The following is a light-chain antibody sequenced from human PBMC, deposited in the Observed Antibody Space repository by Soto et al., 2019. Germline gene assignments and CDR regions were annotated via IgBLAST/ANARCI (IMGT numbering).Light chain of an antibody. CDR3: CSYAGSPRDV. V-gene: IGLV2-11*01. CDR1: SSDVGGYNY. CDR2: DVS. J-gene: IGLJ1*01. Sequence: QYALTQPRSVSGSPGQSVTISCTGTSSDVGGYNYVSWYQQHPGKAPKVMIYDVSERPSGVPDRFSGSKSGNTASLTISGLQAEDEADYYCCSYAGSPRDVLGTGTKVTVL.